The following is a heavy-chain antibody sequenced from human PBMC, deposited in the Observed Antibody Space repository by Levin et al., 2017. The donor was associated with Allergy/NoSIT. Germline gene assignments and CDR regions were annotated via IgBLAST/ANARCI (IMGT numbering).Heavy chain of an antibody. CDR2: IWYDGSNK. Sequence: GESLKISCAASGFTFSSYGMHWVRQAPGKGLEWVAVIWYDGSNKYYADSVKGRFTISRDNSKNTLYLQMNSLRAEDTAVYYCARGDQYYDILTGYPNAFDIWGQGTMVTVSS. CDR1: GFTFSSYG. D-gene: IGHD3-9*01. CDR3: ARGDQYYDILTGYPNAFDI. V-gene: IGHV3-33*01. J-gene: IGHJ3*02.